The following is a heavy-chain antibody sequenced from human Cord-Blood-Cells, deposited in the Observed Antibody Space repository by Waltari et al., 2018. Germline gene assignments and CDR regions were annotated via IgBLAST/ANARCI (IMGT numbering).Heavy chain of an antibody. V-gene: IGHV4-34*01. CDR1: GGSFSGYY. Sequence: QVQLQQWGAGLLKPSETPSLTCAVYGGSFSGYYWSWIRQPPGKGLEWIGEINHSGSTNYNPSLKSRVTISVDTSKNQFSLKLSSVTAADTAVYYCARLYYFDYWGQGTLVTVSS. CDR2: INHSGST. CDR3: ARLYYFDY. J-gene: IGHJ4*02.